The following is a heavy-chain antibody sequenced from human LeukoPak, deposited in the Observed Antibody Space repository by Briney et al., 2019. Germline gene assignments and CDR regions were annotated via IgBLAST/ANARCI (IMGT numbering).Heavy chain of an antibody. D-gene: IGHD6-13*01. CDR2: ISSNGGST. Sequence: GGSLRLSCAASGFTFSSYAMHWVRQAPGKGLEYVSAISSNGGSTYYANSVKGRFTISRDNSKNTLYLQMGSLRAEDMAVYYCATRIAAAGTSYFDYWGQGTLVTVSS. CDR1: GFTFSSYA. CDR3: ATRIAAAGTSYFDY. V-gene: IGHV3-64*01. J-gene: IGHJ4*02.